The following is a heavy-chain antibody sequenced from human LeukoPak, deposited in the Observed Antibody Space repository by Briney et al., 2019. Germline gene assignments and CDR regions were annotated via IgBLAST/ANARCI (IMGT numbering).Heavy chain of an antibody. D-gene: IGHD3-22*01. Sequence: GGSLRLSCAASGFTFSSYSMNWVRQAPGKGLEWVSSISSSSSYIYYADSVKGRFTISRDNAKNSLYPQMNSLRAEDTAVYYCARILTYYYDSSGFLGYWGQGTLVTVSS. CDR2: ISSSSSYI. V-gene: IGHV3-21*01. CDR1: GFTFSSYS. J-gene: IGHJ4*02. CDR3: ARILTYYYDSSGFLGY.